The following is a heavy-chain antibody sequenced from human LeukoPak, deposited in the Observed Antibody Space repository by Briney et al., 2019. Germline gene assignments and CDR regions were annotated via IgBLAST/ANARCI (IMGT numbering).Heavy chain of an antibody. CDR1: GGSSSSYY. CDR2: IYYSGST. J-gene: IGHJ6*03. D-gene: IGHD2-15*01. CDR3: ARGIVVVAQLGFYFYYMDV. Sequence: SETLSLTCTVSGGSSSSYYWSWIRQPPGRGLEWVGYIYYSGSTNYKPSLKSRVTISVDTSKNQFSLKLSSVTAADTAVYYCARGIVVVAQLGFYFYYMDVWGKGTTVTISS. V-gene: IGHV4-59*08.